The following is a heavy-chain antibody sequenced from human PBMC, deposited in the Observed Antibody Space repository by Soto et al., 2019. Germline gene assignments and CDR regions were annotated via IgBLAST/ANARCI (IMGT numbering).Heavy chain of an antibody. CDR1: GFTFSDHE. CDR2: ISASGGTT. Sequence: GGSLRLSCVISGFTFSDHEMNWVRQAPGKGPEWVSRISASGGTTSYADSVKGRFTISRDNARDSLYLHMNNLRAEDTAIYYCARDRSLIFAVPPYGMDVWGQGTTVTVSS. V-gene: IGHV3-48*03. J-gene: IGHJ6*02. D-gene: IGHD3-3*01. CDR3: ARDRSLIFAVPPYGMDV.